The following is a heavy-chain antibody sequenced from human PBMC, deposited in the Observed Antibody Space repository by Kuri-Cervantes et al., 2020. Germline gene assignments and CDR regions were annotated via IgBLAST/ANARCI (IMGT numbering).Heavy chain of an antibody. CDR2: VATAGDT. Sequence: GESLKISCAASGFTFSSYDIHWVRQTTGKRLEWVSGVATAGDTYYPDSVKGRFTISRETAKNSSYLQMNSLRAGDTAVYYCARSFVGYDFWSGYYDQWGQGILVTVSS. J-gene: IGHJ4*02. CDR1: GFTFSSYD. V-gene: IGHV3-13*01. CDR3: ARSFVGYDFWSGYYDQ. D-gene: IGHD3-3*01.